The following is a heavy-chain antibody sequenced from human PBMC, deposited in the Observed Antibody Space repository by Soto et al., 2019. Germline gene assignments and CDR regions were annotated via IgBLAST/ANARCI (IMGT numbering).Heavy chain of an antibody. D-gene: IGHD3-10*01. Sequence: GGSLRLSCVVSGLTFTTYWMSWVRQAPGKGLEWVANIRQDGGSQYYVDSVKGRFTISRDNAKNSVYLQMDSLRAEDTAVYYCVRGGHRSGSYLGSHSGPGVLLTVSS. V-gene: IGHV3-7*03. CDR3: VRGGHRSGSYLGSH. CDR2: IRQDGGSQ. J-gene: IGHJ4*02. CDR1: GLTFTTYW.